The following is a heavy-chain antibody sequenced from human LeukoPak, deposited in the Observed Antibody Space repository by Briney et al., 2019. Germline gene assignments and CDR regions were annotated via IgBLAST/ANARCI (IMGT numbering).Heavy chain of an antibody. CDR3: ARQGGSYYRNWFDP. CDR2: INHSGST. D-gene: IGHD1-26*01. J-gene: IGHJ5*02. Sequence: SETLSLTCAVYGGSFSGYYWSWIRQPPGKGLEWIGEINHSGSTNYNPSLKSRVTMSVDTSKNQFSLKLSSVTAADTAVYYCARQGGSYYRNWFDPWGQGTLVTVSS. CDR1: GGSFSGYY. V-gene: IGHV4-34*01.